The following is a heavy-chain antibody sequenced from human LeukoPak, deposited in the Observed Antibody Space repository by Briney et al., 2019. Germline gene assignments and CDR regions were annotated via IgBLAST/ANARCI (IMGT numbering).Heavy chain of an antibody. J-gene: IGHJ4*02. CDR2: IYYRVTT. CDR3: ARHQNPGDIVVVPPALDY. Sequence: KPSETLSLTCTVSGGSISSSSYYWGWIRQPPGKGLEWIGSIYYRVTTYYNPSLKSRVTISVDTSKNQFSLKLSSVTAADTAVYYCARHQNPGDIVVVPPALDYWGQGTLVTVSS. CDR1: GGSISSSSYY. D-gene: IGHD2-2*01. V-gene: IGHV4-39*01.